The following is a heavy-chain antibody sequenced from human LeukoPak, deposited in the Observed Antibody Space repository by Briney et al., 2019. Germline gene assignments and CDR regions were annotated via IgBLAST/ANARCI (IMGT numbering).Heavy chain of an antibody. J-gene: IGHJ4*02. Sequence: SETLSLTCTVSGGSISSYYWSWIRQPPGKGLEWIGYIYYSGSTYYNPSLKSRVTISVDTSKNQFSLKLSSVTAADTAVYYCARGIAAADTFSDYWGQGTLVTVSS. D-gene: IGHD6-13*01. V-gene: IGHV4-59*12. CDR2: IYYSGST. CDR1: GGSISSYY. CDR3: ARGIAAADTFSDY.